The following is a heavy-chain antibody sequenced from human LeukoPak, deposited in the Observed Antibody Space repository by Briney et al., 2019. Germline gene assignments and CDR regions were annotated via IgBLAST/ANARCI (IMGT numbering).Heavy chain of an antibody. Sequence: PSETLSLTCTVSGDSISSISYYWGWIRQPPGKRLEWIGSIYYSGSIYYNPSLKSRVTISIDTSKNQISLKLNSVTAADTAVYYCARMFYYDSSGYYPRVFDYWGQGTLVTVSS. V-gene: IGHV4-39*07. CDR2: IYYSGSI. CDR1: GDSISSISYY. D-gene: IGHD3-22*01. J-gene: IGHJ4*02. CDR3: ARMFYYDSSGYYPRVFDY.